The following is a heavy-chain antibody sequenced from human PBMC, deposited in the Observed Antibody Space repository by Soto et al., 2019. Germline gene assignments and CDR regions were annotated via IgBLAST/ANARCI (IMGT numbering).Heavy chain of an antibody. Sequence: EVQLLESGGGLVQPGGSLRVSCAASGFTFRSYAMCWVRQAPRKGLEWLSCLGGSGDSTYYADSVKGRFTISRDNSKNTVDLQMNSLRAEDTAVYYCVKRSGQSNGWGAFDIWGQGAMVTVSS. J-gene: IGHJ3*02. D-gene: IGHD6-19*01. CDR2: LGGSGDST. V-gene: IGHV3-23*01. CDR1: GFTFRSYA. CDR3: VKRSGQSNGWGAFDI.